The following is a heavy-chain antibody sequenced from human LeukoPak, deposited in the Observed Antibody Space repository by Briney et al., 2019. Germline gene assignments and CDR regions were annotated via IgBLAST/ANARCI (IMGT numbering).Heavy chain of an antibody. Sequence: SETLSLTCTVSGGSVSSGSYYWSWIRQHPGKGLEWIGYIYYSWSTNYNPSLKSRVTISVDTSKNQFSLKLSSVTAADTAVNYCARGKRYYDILTGYYNGHFDYWGQGTLVTVSS. D-gene: IGHD3-9*01. CDR2: IYYSWST. CDR3: ARGKRYYDILTGYYNGHFDY. CDR1: GGSVSSGSYY. V-gene: IGHV4-61*01. J-gene: IGHJ4*02.